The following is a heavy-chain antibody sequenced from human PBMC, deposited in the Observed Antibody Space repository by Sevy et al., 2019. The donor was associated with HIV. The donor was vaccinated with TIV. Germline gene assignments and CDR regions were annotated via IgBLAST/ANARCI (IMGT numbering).Heavy chain of an antibody. CDR2: IKSNSHEPYGGTT. V-gene: IGHV3-49*03. D-gene: IGHD5-12*01. J-gene: IGHJ4*02. CDR3: SRGLATAETPEYYFDY. CDR1: GFTFDDYA. Sequence: PGGSLRLSCTTSGFTFDDYAMGWFRQAPGKGLEWVAFIKSNSHEPYGGTTDYAASVKGRFIISRDDSKSIAYLQMNSLKTEDTAVYYCSRGLATAETPEYYFDYWGQGTLVTVSS.